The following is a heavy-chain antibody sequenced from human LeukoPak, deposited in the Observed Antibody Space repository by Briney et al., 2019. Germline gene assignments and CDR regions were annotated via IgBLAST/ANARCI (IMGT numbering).Heavy chain of an antibody. J-gene: IGHJ4*02. CDR1: GFTFSSYA. CDR3: AKDPEWELPHYFDY. D-gene: IGHD1-26*01. CDR2: ICGSGGST. Sequence: AGSLRLSCAASGFTFSSYARSWVRQPAGKGLEWVSAICGSGGSTYYAYSVKGRFTISRDNSKHTLYLQMNSLRAEDTAVYYCAKDPEWELPHYFDYWGQGTLVTVSS. V-gene: IGHV3-23*01.